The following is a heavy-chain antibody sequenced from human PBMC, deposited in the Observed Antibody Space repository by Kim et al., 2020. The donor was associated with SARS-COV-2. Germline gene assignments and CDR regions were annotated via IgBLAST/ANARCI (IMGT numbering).Heavy chain of an antibody. J-gene: IGHJ6*02. CDR2: IIPIFGTA. CDR3: ARDTGFLEWLSDYYYYYGMDV. CDR1: GGTFSSYA. Sequence: SVKVSCKASGGTFSSYAISWVRQAPGQGLEWMGGIIPIFGTANYAQKFQGRVTITADESTSTAYMELSSLRSEDTAVYCCARDTGFLEWLSDYYYYYGMDVWGQGTTVTVSS. D-gene: IGHD3-3*01. V-gene: IGHV1-69*13.